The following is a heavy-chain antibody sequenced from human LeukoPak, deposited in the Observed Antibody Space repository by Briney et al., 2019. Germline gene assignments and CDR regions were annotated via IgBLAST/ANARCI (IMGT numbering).Heavy chain of an antibody. D-gene: IGHD1-1*01. Sequence: GGSLRLSCAASGFAFSSYSMNWVRQAPGKGLEWVSSISSSSSYIYYADSVKGRFTISRDIAKNSLYLQMNSLRAEDTAVYYCARDSHWTLDYWGQGTLVTVSS. CDR3: ARDSHWTLDY. CDR2: ISSSSSYI. V-gene: IGHV3-21*01. J-gene: IGHJ4*02. CDR1: GFAFSSYS.